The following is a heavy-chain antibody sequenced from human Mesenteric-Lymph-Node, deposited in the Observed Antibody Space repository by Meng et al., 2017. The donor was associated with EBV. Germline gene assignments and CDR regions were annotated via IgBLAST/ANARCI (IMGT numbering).Heavy chain of an antibody. D-gene: IGHD1-1*01. CDR1: GYTFTTYG. Sequence: QVKLVKSGPVLKKPGASVKVSCKVPGYTFTTYGISWVRQAPGQGLEWMGWISSYNGDRRYAQKFQGRVTLTTDTSTSTAYMELSSLRSEDTAVYYCARVGPLNSNWFNPRGQGTLVTVSS. V-gene: IGHV1-18*01. CDR3: ARVGPLNSNWFNP. CDR2: ISSYNGDR. J-gene: IGHJ5*02.